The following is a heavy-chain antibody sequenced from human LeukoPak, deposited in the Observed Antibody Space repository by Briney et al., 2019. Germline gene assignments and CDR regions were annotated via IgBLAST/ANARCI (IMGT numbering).Heavy chain of an antibody. V-gene: IGHV4-4*02. CDR3: AKGSTMVRGVNPNDY. D-gene: IGHD3-10*01. Sequence: SETLSLTCAVSGGSINSSNWWSWVRQPPGKGLEWIGEIYHSGSTNYNPSLKSRVTISVDKSKNQFSLKLSSVTAADTAVYYCAKGSTMVRGVNPNDYWGQGTLVTVSS. J-gene: IGHJ4*02. CDR2: IYHSGST. CDR1: GGSINSSNW.